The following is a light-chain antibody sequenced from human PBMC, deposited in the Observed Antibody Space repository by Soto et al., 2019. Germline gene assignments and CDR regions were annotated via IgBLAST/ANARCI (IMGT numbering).Light chain of an antibody. CDR1: QSVSSN. CDR2: GTS. J-gene: IGKJ3*01. V-gene: IGKV3-15*01. Sequence: EIVMTQSPATLSVSPGERATLSCRASQSVSSNLAWYQQTPGQAPRLLIYGTSTRATGIPARFSGSGSGTDFTLTISSLQSEDFVFYYCQQYHDWPMTFGPGTKVDIK. CDR3: QQYHDWPMT.